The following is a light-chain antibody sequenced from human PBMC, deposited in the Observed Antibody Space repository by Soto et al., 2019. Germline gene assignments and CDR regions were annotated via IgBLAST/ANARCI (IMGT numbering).Light chain of an antibody. V-gene: IGKV3-15*01. Sequence: EIVMTQSPATLSVSTGERATLSCRAIQSVSSNLAWYQQKPGQAPRLLIYGASTRATGIPARFSGSGSGTEFTLTISSLQSEDFAVYYCQYYDKLAKAITFGQGTRLEIK. J-gene: IGKJ5*01. CDR3: QYYDKLAKAIT. CDR1: QSVSSN. CDR2: GAS.